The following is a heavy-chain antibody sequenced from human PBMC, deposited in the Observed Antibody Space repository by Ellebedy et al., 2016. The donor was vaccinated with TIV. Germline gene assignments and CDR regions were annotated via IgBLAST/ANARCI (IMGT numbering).Heavy chain of an antibody. CDR1: EFTLSLYW. J-gene: IGHJ4*02. CDR2: INQDGSET. V-gene: IGHV3-7*03. CDR3: SRRGRPRYWFDY. D-gene: IGHD2-8*02. Sequence: GGSLRLXCAASEFTLSLYWMTWVRQAPGKGLEWVANINQDGSETYYVDSLKGRFTISKDNAKSSVYLQINSLTVEDTAIYYCSRRGRPRYWFDYWGQGTLVTVSS.